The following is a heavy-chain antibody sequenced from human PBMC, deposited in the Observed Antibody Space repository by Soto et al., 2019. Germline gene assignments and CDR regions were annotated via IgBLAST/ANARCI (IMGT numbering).Heavy chain of an antibody. V-gene: IGHV3-30-3*01. D-gene: IGHD1-26*01. CDR2: ISYDGSNK. CDR1: GFTFSSYA. J-gene: IGHJ5*02. CDR3: ARTPYREWVHWFDP. Sequence: QVQLVESGGGVVQPGRSLRLSCAASGFTFSSYAMHWVRQAPGKGLEWVAVISYDGSNKYYADSVKGRFTISRDNSKNTLYLQMNSLRAEDTAVYYCARTPYREWVHWFDPWGQGTLVTVSS.